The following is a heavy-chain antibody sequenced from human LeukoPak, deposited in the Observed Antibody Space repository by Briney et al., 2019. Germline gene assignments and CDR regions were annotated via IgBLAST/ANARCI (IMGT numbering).Heavy chain of an antibody. V-gene: IGHV3-23*01. CDR2: ISGSDGGT. Sequence: PGGSLRLSCAASGFTFDDYGMSWVRQAPGKGLEWVSGISGSDGGTYYADSVKGRFTISRDNSKNTLYLQMSTLRAEDTAVYYCAKSTTAGTRWFDPWGQGTLVTVSS. CDR3: AKSTTAGTRWFDP. J-gene: IGHJ5*02. CDR1: GFTFDDYG. D-gene: IGHD6-13*01.